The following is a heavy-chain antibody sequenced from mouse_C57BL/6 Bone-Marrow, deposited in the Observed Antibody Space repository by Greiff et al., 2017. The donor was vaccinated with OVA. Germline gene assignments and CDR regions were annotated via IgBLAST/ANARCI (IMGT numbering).Heavy chain of an antibody. V-gene: IGHV1-55*01. D-gene: IGHD3-2*02. CDR1: GYTFTSYW. CDR3: ARPAQAFYYAMDY. CDR2: LYPGSGST. J-gene: IGHJ4*01. Sequence: QVQLQQPGAELVKPGASVKMSCKASGYTFTSYWITWVKQRPGQGLEWIGDLYPGSGSTNYNEKFKSKATLTVDTSSSTAYMQLSSLTSEDSAVYYCARPAQAFYYAMDYWGQGTSVTVSS.